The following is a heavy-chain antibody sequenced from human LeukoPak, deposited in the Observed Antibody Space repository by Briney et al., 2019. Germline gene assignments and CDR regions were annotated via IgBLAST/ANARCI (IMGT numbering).Heavy chain of an antibody. CDR3: ARVEIREDFDY. D-gene: IGHD5-24*01. J-gene: IGHJ4*02. CDR1: GFTFSRSW. CDR2: INPDASAK. Sequence: PGGSLRLSCRASGFTFSRSWMAWIRQAPGKGLEWVANINPDASAKYYVDIVKGRFTVSRDNTKNTVSLQMNSLRIDDTAVYYCARVEIREDFDYWGQGVLVTVSS. V-gene: IGHV3-7*01.